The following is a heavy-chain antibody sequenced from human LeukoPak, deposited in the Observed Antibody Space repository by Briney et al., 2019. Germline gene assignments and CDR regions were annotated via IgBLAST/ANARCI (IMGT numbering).Heavy chain of an antibody. Sequence: ASVKVSCKASGYTFTGYYMHWVRQAPGQGLEWMGWISAYNGNTNYAQKLQGRVTMTRNTSISTAYMELSSLRSEDTAVYYCARRPSKYYDILTGYYRSEFDYWGQGTLVTVSS. J-gene: IGHJ4*02. V-gene: IGHV1-2*02. CDR2: ISAYNGNT. CDR3: ARRPSKYYDILTGYYRSEFDY. CDR1: GYTFTGYY. D-gene: IGHD3-9*01.